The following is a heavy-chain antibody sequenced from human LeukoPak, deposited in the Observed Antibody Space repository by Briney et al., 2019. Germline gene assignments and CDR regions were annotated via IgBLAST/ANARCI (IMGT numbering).Heavy chain of an antibody. J-gene: IGHJ6*03. Sequence: SETLSLTCTVSGGSISSYYWSWIRQSPGKGLEGIGYIYYSGSTNYNPSLKSRVTISVDTSKNQFSLKLSSVTAADTAVYYCASYRRWYSSSTVGAYYYMDVWGKGTTVTVSS. CDR2: IYYSGST. CDR1: GGSISSYY. CDR3: ASYRRWYSSSTVGAYYYMDV. D-gene: IGHD6-6*01. V-gene: IGHV4-59*01.